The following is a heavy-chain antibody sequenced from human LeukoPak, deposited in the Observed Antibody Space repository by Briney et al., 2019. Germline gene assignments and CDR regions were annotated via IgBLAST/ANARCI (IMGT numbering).Heavy chain of an antibody. D-gene: IGHD2-8*01. CDR2: IIPIFGTA. J-gene: IGHJ4*02. CDR3: ARTIVLMVYDSFDY. V-gene: IGHV1-69*01. CDR1: GGTFSSYA. Sequence: GSSVKVSCMASGGTFSSYAISWVRQAPGQGLEWMGGIIPIFGTANYAQKFQGRVTITADESTSTAYMELSSLRSEDTAVYYCARTIVLMVYDSFDYWGQGTLVTVSS.